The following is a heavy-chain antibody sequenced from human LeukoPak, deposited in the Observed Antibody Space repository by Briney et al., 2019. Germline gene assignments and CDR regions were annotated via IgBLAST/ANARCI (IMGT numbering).Heavy chain of an antibody. J-gene: IGHJ4*02. CDR2: IYPGGSDT. Sequence: GESLKTFLKGAGYHFKSNWLAWVRQMPGKGLEWMGIIYPGGSDTRFSPSFQGQVTISADKSITTAYLQWSSLKASDTALYYWATSTRHWRRGTLVTVSS. CDR3: ATSTRH. V-gene: IGHV5-51*01. D-gene: IGHD5/OR15-5a*01. CDR1: GYHFKSNW.